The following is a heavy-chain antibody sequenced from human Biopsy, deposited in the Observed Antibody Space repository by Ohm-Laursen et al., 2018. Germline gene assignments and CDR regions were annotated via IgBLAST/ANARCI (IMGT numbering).Heavy chain of an antibody. J-gene: IGHJ1*01. CDR3: ATKLTGYFHH. V-gene: IGHV1-69*06. CDR1: EGTFSNYG. D-gene: IGHD3-9*01. CDR2: NIPILGTG. Sequence: SVKVSCKAPEGTFSNYGVNWVRQAPGQGLEWLGGNIPILGTGNYAQKFQDRVTVAADTSMSTATMGLRSLRSDDTAVYYCATKLTGYFHHWGQGTLVIVSS.